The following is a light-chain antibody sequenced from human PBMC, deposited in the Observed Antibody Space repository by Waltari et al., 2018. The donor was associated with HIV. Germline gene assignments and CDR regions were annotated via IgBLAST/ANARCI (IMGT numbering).Light chain of an antibody. CDR3: SSYTGRSTHVV. Sequence: QSALTQPASVSGSPGQSIPIPCTGTSGAVGGSNYVSWSQQHPGKVPHLIIYEVSNRPSGVSDRFSGFKSGNTASLTISGLQAEDEADYHCSSYTGRSTHVVFGGGTKLTVL. V-gene: IGLV2-14*03. CDR2: EVS. CDR1: SGAVGGSNY. J-gene: IGLJ2*01.